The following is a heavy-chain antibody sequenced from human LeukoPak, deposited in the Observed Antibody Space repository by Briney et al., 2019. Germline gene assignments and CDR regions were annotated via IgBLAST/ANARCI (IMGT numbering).Heavy chain of an antibody. V-gene: IGHV4-59*10. CDR2: IYTSGST. J-gene: IGHJ4*02. D-gene: IGHD6-13*01. Sequence: SETLSLTCAVYGGSFSGYYWSWIRQPAGKGLEWIGRIYTSGSTNYNPSLKSRVTISVDTSKNQFSLKLSSVTAADTAVYYCARHSSSWSPNPDYWGQGTLVIVSS. CDR3: ARHSSSWSPNPDY. CDR1: GGSFSGYY.